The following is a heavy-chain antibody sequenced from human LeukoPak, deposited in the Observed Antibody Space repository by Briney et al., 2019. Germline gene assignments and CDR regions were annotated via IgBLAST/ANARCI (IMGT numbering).Heavy chain of an antibody. V-gene: IGHV3-48*04. J-gene: IGHJ3*01. D-gene: IGHD3-10*01. CDR1: GFTFSSYS. Sequence: PGGSLRLSCAASGFTFSSYSMNWVRQAPGKGLEWVSYISSSSSTKYYADSVKGRFTISRDNAKNSLYLQMNSLRAEDTAVYYCAKTNLWDGDLYDAYDVWGQGAMVTVSS. CDR3: AKTNLWDGDLYDAYDV. CDR2: ISSSSSTK.